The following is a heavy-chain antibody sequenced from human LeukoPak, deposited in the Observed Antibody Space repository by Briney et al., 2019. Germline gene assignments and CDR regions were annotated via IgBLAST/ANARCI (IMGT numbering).Heavy chain of an antibody. CDR1: GFTFDDYA. CDR3: AKDTARARVYYFDY. J-gene: IGHJ4*02. D-gene: IGHD6-25*01. V-gene: IGHV3-43D*03. CDR2: ISWDGGST. Sequence: QPGGSLRLSCAASGFTFDDYAMHWVRQAPGKGLEWVSLISWDGGSTYYADSVTGRFTISRDNSKNTLYLQMNSLRAEDTAVYYCAKDTARARVYYFDYWGQGTLVTVSS.